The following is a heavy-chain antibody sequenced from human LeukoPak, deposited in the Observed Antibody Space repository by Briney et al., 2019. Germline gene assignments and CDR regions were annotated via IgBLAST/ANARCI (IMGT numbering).Heavy chain of an antibody. V-gene: IGHV4-59*01. D-gene: IGHD3-22*01. CDR3: ARGYHDSSGYWLSYFDY. J-gene: IGHJ4*02. Sequence: SETLSLTCTVSGDSISSYYGSWIRQPPGKGLEWIGHMYYSGRTNYNPSLKSRVTISVDTSKNQFSLKLSSVTTADTAVYYCARGYHDSSGYWLSYFDYWGQGTLVTVSS. CDR1: GDSISSYY. CDR2: MYYSGRT.